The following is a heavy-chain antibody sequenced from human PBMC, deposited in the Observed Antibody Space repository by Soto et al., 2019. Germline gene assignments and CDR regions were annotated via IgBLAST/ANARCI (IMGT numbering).Heavy chain of an antibody. CDR3: ARDNGSGSYYPFDY. CDR1: GYTFITYA. J-gene: IGHJ4*02. V-gene: IGHV1-3*01. D-gene: IGHD3-10*01. CDR2: INGGNGNT. Sequence: QVQLVQSGAEVKKTGASVKVSCKASGYTFITYAIHWVRQAPGQRLEWMGWINGGNGNTKYSQKFQGRVTITRDTSASTAYMELSSLRSEDTAVYYCARDNGSGSYYPFDYWGQGTLATVSS.